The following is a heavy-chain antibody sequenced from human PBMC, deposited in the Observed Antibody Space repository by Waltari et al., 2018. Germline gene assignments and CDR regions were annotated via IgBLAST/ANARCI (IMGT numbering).Heavy chain of an antibody. D-gene: IGHD3-10*01. Sequence: QVQLVESGGGVVQPGMSLRLSCATAGFSLSNFGIHWVRQAPGKGLEWVALIWFGGGNTYYADSVRGRFTISRDNSKNTLYLDINSLRVDDTAIYYCAKDAFGNTYLDYWGQGTLVTVSS. V-gene: IGHV3-33*06. CDR3: AKDAFGNTYLDY. CDR1: GFSLSNFG. J-gene: IGHJ4*02. CDR2: IWFGGGNT.